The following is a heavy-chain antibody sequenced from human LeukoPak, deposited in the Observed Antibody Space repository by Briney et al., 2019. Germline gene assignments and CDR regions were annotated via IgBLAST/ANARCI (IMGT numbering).Heavy chain of an antibody. D-gene: IGHD3-9*01. Sequence: SVKVSCKASGGTFSSYAISWVRQAPGQGLEWMGGIIPIFGTANYAQKFQGRVTITADESTSTAYMELSSLRSEDTAVYYCALVLRYFDWLTHQYYYGMDVWGQGTTVTVSS. CDR3: ALVLRYFDWLTHQYYYGMDV. CDR1: GGTFSSYA. V-gene: IGHV1-69*13. CDR2: IIPIFGTA. J-gene: IGHJ6*02.